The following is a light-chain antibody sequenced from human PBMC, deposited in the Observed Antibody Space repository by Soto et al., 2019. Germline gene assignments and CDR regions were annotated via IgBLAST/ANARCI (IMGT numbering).Light chain of an antibody. CDR3: QQYGSYPRT. V-gene: IGKV3-20*01. CDR1: ESIAKDY. CDR2: AAS. Sequence: IVLTQLPGTLSLSPGERGTLQCRASESIAKDYLAWYHQRPGRAPRLLIDAASRRAAGIPDRVSGSGSGTIFNIIIDRVETEDFGVYYCQQYGSYPRTFGQGTKV. J-gene: IGKJ1*01.